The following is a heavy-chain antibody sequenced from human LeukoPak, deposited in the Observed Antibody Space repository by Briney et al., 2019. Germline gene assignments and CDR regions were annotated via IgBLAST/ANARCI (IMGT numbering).Heavy chain of an antibody. CDR2: ISSSGSST. CDR3: AKGGYSSSSPFDY. CDR1: GFTFDNYA. Sequence: GGSLKLSCAASGFTFDNYAMDWVRQAPGKGLEWVSGISSSGSSTYYADSVKGRFTISRDNSKNTLYLQMNSLRADDTAVYYCAKGGYSSSSPFDYWGQGTLVTVSS. J-gene: IGHJ4*02. D-gene: IGHD6-13*01. V-gene: IGHV3-23*01.